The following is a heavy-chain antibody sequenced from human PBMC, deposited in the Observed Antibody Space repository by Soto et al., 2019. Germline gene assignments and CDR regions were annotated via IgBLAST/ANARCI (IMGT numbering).Heavy chain of an antibody. Sequence: PGRSLRLSCAASGFTFSSYWMSWVRQAPGKGLEWVANIKQDGSEKYYVDSVKGRLTISRDNAKKSLYLQMNSLRAEDTAVYYCAKVGIAAAFDYWGQGTLVNVSS. D-gene: IGHD6-13*01. V-gene: IGHV3-7*01. CDR2: IKQDGSEK. CDR3: AKVGIAAAFDY. CDR1: GFTFSSYW. J-gene: IGHJ4*02.